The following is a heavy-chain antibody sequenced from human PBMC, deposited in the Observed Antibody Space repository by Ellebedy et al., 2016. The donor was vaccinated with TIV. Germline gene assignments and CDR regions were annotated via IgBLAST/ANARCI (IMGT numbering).Heavy chain of an antibody. CDR2: ISWNSDRL. D-gene: IGHD5-18*01. CDR1: GFSFDDYA. CDR3: AKGEVDTAMADLDN. V-gene: IGHV3-9*01. J-gene: IGHJ4*02. Sequence: GGSLRLSCAASGFSFDDYAMHWVRQAPGKGLEWVSGISWNSDRLGYADSVKGRFTISRDNAKNSLYLQMNSLRTEDTALYYCAKGEVDTAMADLDNWGQGTLVTVSS.